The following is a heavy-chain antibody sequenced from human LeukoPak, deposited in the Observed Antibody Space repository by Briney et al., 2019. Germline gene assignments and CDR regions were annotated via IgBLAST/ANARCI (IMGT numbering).Heavy chain of an antibody. CDR1: GGSISSYY. J-gene: IGHJ5*02. V-gene: IGHV4-59*01. D-gene: IGHD2-15*01. CDR3: ARGGNCSGGSCYSDRGWFDP. Sequence: PSETLSFTCTFSGGSISSYYWSWIRQPPGKGLEWIGYIYYSGSTNYNPSLRSRVTISVDTSKNQFSLKLSSVTAADTAVYYCARGGNCSGGSCYSDRGWFDPWGQGTLVTVSS. CDR2: IYYSGST.